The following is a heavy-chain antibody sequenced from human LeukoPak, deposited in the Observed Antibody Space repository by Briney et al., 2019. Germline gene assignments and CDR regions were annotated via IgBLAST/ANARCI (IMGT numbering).Heavy chain of an antibody. J-gene: IGHJ4*02. CDR3: TTGRYDYVWGSYRYTILVDY. V-gene: IGHV3-15*01. Sequence: PGGSLRLSCAASGFTFSNAWMSWVRQAPGKGLEWVGRIKSKTDGGTTDYAAPVKGRFTISRDDSKNTLYLQMNSLKTEDTAVYYCTTGRYDYVWGSYRYTILVDYWGQGTLVTVSS. CDR1: GFTFSNAW. D-gene: IGHD3-16*02. CDR2: IKSKTDGGTT.